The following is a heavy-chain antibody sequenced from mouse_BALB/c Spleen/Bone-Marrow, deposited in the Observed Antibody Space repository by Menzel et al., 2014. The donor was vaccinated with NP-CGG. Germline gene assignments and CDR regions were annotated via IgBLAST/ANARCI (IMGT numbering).Heavy chain of an antibody. V-gene: IGHV1-84*02. CDR1: SYTFTDYY. CDR3: ARILYWYFDV. Sequence: VQLQQSGAELVKPGASVKISCKASSYTFTDYYINWVKQKPGQGLEWIGWIYPGSGNTKYNEKFKGKATLTVDTSSSTAYMQLSSLTSEDTAVYFCARILYWYFDVWGAGTTVTVSS. J-gene: IGHJ1*01. CDR2: IYPGSGNT.